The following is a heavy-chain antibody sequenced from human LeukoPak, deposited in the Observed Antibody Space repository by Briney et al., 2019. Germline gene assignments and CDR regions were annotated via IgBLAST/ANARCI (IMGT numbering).Heavy chain of an antibody. J-gene: IGHJ4*02. V-gene: IGHV3-33*01. CDR2: IWHDGSHK. CDR3: ARAIFGSRSYPDF. CDR1: GFAFNTYA. Sequence: PGGSLRLSCAASGFAFNTYAMHWVRQAPGQGLEWVALIWHDGSHKFYSDSVRGQFTISRDNSKNPVSLQMTNLRPEDTAVSYCARAIFGSRSYPDFWGQGTLVTVHS. D-gene: IGHD3-10*01.